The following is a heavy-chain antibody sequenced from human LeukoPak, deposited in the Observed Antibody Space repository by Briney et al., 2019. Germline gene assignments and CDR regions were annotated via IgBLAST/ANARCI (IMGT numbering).Heavy chain of an antibody. Sequence: KASETLSLTCTVSGASISSSYWSWIRRPPGKGLEWIGYIYNSGSTNYNPSLKSRVTISVDTSKNQFSLKLSSVTAADTAMYYCAIGDRAYFDYWGQGTLVTVSS. CDR3: AIGDRAYFDY. V-gene: IGHV4-59*01. D-gene: IGHD3-10*01. CDR1: GASISSSY. J-gene: IGHJ4*02. CDR2: IYNSGST.